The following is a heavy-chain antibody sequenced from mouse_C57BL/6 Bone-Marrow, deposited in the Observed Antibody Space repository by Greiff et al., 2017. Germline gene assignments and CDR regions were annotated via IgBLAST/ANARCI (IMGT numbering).Heavy chain of an antibody. V-gene: IGHV1-47*01. Sequence: QVQLQQSGAELVKPGASVKMSCKASGYTFTTYPIEWMKQNHGKSLEWIGNFHPYNDDTNYNEKFKGKATLTVDKSSSTVYLELSRLTSDDSAVYDCARGDNYGGYYFDYWGQGTTLTVSS. J-gene: IGHJ2*01. CDR2: FHPYNDDT. D-gene: IGHD2-12*01. CDR3: ARGDNYGGYYFDY. CDR1: GYTFTTYP.